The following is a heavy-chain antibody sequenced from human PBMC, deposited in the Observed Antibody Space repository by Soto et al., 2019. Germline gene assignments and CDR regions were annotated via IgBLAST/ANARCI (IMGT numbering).Heavy chain of an antibody. D-gene: IGHD1-26*01. V-gene: IGHV4-4*07. CDR3: ARTVGAAYYFDF. J-gene: IGHJ4*02. Sequence: QVQLQESGPGLVKPSETLSLTCSVSGDSMTKYYWSWIRQPAGKGLEWIGRVYMSGSTNYNPSLKMRVTMSIDTSNNHFSLSLKSVTAADTAVYYCARTVGAAYYFDFWGQGALVTVSS. CDR2: VYMSGST. CDR1: GDSMTKYY.